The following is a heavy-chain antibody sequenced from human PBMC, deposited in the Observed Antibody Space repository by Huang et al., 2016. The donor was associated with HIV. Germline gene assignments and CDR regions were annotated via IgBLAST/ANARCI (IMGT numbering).Heavy chain of an antibody. J-gene: IGHJ4*02. CDR2: ILDSGDT. Sequence: QVQLQESGPGPVKPSETLSLTCTVSGGSINSHYWSWIRQSAGRGLEWIGSILDSGDTNYNPSLNSRVSISVDTSKNQFSLTLTSVTAADTAMYYCTSENPFDFWGQGILVTVSS. CDR3: TSENPFDF. CDR1: GGSINSHY. V-gene: IGHV4-59*11.